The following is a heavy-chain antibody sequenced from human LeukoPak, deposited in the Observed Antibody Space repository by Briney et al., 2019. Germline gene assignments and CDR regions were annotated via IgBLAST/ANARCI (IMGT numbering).Heavy chain of an antibody. J-gene: IGHJ4*02. V-gene: IGHV4-4*02. CDR2: IYHSGST. Sequence: KPSGTLSLTCAVSGDSISGSNWWSWVRQPPGKGLEWIGEIYHSGSTNYNPSLKSRATISVDKSKNQFSPKLNSVTAADTGVYYCARKGYGDYNRNFAYWGQGTLVTVSS. D-gene: IGHD4-17*01. CDR3: ARKGYGDYNRNFAY. CDR1: GDSISGSNW.